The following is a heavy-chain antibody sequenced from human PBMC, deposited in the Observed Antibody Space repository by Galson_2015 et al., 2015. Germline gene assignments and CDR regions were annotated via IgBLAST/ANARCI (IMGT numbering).Heavy chain of an antibody. J-gene: IGHJ4*02. CDR3: ARDKPFTNPGYFDY. Sequence: SLRLSCAASGFTFSSYWMSWVRQAPGKGLEWVANIKQDGSEKYYVDSVKGRFTISRDNAKNSLYLQMNSLRAEDTAVYYCARDKPFTNPGYFDYWGQGTLVTVSS. D-gene: IGHD3-3*01. CDR1: GFTFSSYW. V-gene: IGHV3-7*01. CDR2: IKQDGSEK.